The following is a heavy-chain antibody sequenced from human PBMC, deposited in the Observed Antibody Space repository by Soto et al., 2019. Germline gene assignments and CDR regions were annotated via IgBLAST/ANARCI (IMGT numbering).Heavy chain of an antibody. J-gene: IGHJ6*02. D-gene: IGHD6-6*01. V-gene: IGHV4-59*01. CDR1: GGSFRGFY. Sequence: FETLSLTCAVVGGSFRGFYGSWIRQAPGKGLEWIGDIYYSWSTNYNPSLKGRVTISVDTSKNQFSLKLSSVTAADTAVYYCARVPNIAARVYYYYGMDVWGQGTTVTVSS. CDR2: IYYSWST. CDR3: ARVPNIAARVYYYYGMDV.